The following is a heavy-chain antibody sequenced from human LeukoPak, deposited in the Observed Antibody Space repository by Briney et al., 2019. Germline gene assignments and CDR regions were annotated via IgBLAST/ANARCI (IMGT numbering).Heavy chain of an antibody. CDR3: AKDKGKGYGSGSYYYYMDV. D-gene: IGHD3-10*01. V-gene: IGHV3-30*02. J-gene: IGHJ6*03. CDR1: GFTFSSYG. CDR2: IRYDGSNK. Sequence: GGSLGLSCAASGFTFSSYGMHWVRQAPGKGLEWVAFIRYDGSNKYYADSVKGRFTISRDNSKNTLYLQMNSLRAEDTAVYYCAKDKGKGYGSGSYYYYMDVWGKGTTVTISS.